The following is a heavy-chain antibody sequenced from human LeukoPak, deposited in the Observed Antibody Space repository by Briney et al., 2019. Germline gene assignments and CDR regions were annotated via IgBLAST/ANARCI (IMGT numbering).Heavy chain of an antibody. Sequence: PGGSLKLSCTASRFTFSSYGMSWVRQALGKGLEWVASISGGGSTTYNTDAVKGRFTNSKDYSKSTVSLQMSSLRVEDKAVYYCAKGGAYGSGSYFDYWGQGTLVTVSS. V-gene: IGHV3-23*01. J-gene: IGHJ4*02. CDR3: AKGGAYGSGSYFDY. CDR2: ISGGGSTT. CDR1: RFTFSSYG. D-gene: IGHD3-10*01.